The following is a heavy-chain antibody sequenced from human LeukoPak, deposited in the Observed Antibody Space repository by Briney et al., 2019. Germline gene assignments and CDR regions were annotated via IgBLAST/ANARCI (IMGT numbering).Heavy chain of an antibody. D-gene: IGHD6-19*01. CDR3: ARAGHSSGKFDY. Sequence: SETLSLTCRVSGGSISSSNYYWGWIRQPPGKGLEWIGRIYYSGSTYYNPSLKSRVTISVETSKNQFSLKLTSVTAADTAVYYCARAGHSSGKFDYWGQGTLVTVSS. J-gene: IGHJ4*02. CDR1: GGSISSSNYY. V-gene: IGHV4-39*01. CDR2: IYYSGST.